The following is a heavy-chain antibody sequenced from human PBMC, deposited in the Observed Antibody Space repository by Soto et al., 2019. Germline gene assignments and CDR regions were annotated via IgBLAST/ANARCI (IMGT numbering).Heavy chain of an antibody. V-gene: IGHV4-4*02. CDR2: IYHSGST. Sequence: QVQLQESGPGLVKPSETLSLTCAVYGGSISSNKWWSWVRQPPGKRLEWIGEIYHSGSTNYNPSLKSRVTISLDKSKNQFSLKLTSVTAADSAVYYCARDDHIVVVPTTLGAMDVWGQGTTVTVSS. CDR3: ARDDHIVVVPTTLGAMDV. D-gene: IGHD2-2*01. J-gene: IGHJ6*02. CDR1: GGSISSNKW.